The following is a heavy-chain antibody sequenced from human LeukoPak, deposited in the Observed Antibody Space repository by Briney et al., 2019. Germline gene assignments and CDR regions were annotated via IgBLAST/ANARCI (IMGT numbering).Heavy chain of an antibody. J-gene: IGHJ4*02. D-gene: IGHD5-24*01. CDR3: ARGSRDGYNSSDFDY. CDR2: INAGNGNT. V-gene: IGHV1-3*03. CDR1: GYTFTSYA. Sequence: ASVKVSCKASGYTFTSYAMHWVRQAPGQRLEWMGWINAGNGNTKYSQEFQGRVTITRDTSASTAYMELSSLRSEDMAVYYCARGSRDGYNSSDFDYWGQGTLVTVSS.